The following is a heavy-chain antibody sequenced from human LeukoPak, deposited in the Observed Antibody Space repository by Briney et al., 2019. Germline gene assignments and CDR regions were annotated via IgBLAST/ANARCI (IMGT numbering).Heavy chain of an antibody. D-gene: IGHD3-3*01. J-gene: IGHJ4*02. CDR2: ISGSGGST. CDR3: AKYYPEPAIFGVGCFDF. Sequence: PGGSLRLSCAASGFTFSSYAMSWVRQAPGKGLEWVSAISGSGGSTYYADSVKGRFTISRDNSKNTLYLQMNSLRAEDTAVYYCAKYYPEPAIFGVGCFDFWGQGTLVTVSS. V-gene: IGHV3-23*01. CDR1: GFTFSSYA.